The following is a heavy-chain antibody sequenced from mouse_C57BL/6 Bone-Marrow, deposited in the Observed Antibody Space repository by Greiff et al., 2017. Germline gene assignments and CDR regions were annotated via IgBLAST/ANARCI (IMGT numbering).Heavy chain of an antibody. D-gene: IGHD1-1*01. J-gene: IGHJ2*01. CDR2: FHHYNDSS. CDR3: ARSSCFFYYFDD. V-gene: IGHV1-47*01. CDR1: GYTFTTYS. Sequence: QVQLQQPGAELVKPGASVTLSCKASGYTFTTYSIEWMKQIHGKSLEWIGNFHHYNDSSKYPEQFKGKATLPVAYSSNTFYLELSRLTSDTSAVYYGARSSCFFYYFDDWGKGTTLTVSS.